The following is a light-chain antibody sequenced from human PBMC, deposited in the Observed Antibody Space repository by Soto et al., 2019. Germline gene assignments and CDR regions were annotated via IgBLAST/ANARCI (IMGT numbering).Light chain of an antibody. CDR1: QSVRSNY. V-gene: IGKV3-20*01. J-gene: IGKJ5*01. Sequence: EIVLTQSPGTLSLSLGERATLSCRASQSVRSNYLAWYQQKPGQAPRLLIYDTSTRATGIPARFSGSGSGTDFTLTISRLEPEDFAVYYCQQYGSPPITFGQGTRLEI. CDR3: QQYGSPPIT. CDR2: DTS.